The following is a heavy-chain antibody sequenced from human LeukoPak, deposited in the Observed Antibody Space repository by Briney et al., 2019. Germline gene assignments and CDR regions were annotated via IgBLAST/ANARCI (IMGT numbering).Heavy chain of an antibody. CDR2: ISYDGSNK. J-gene: IGHJ5*01. D-gene: IGHD1-1*01. CDR3: ARDSVRNQLEPFWFDS. V-gene: IGHV3-30*01. Sequence: GGSLRLSCATSGFTFSSYAMHWVRQAPGKGLEWVAVISYDGSNKYYADSVKGRFTISRDNSKNTLYLQMNSLRAEDTAVYYSARDSVRNQLEPFWFDSWGQGTLVTVSS. CDR1: GFTFSSYA.